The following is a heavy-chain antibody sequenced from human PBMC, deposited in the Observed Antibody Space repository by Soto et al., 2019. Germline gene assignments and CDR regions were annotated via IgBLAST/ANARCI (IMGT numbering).Heavy chain of an antibody. CDR2: IYHSGST. D-gene: IGHD3-10*01. CDR1: GGSISSGGYS. V-gene: IGHV4-30-2*03. CDR3: ATLWFGESPY. Sequence: PSETLSLTCAVSGGSISSGGYSWSWIRQPPGKGLEWIGYIYHSGSTYYNPSLKSRVTISVDTSKNQFSLKLSSVTAADTAVYYCATLWFGESPYWGQGTLVTVSS. J-gene: IGHJ4*02.